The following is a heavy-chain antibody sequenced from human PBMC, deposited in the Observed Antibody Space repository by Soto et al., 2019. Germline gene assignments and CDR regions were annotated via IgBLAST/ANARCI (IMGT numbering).Heavy chain of an antibody. CDR2: IYYSGST. D-gene: IGHD3-22*01. J-gene: IGHJ4*02. CDR1: GGSISSGGYY. V-gene: IGHV4-31*03. CDR3: ASGGDSSGYYFRGYFDY. Sequence: SETLSLTCTVSGGSISSGGYYWSGIRQHPGKGLEWIGYIYYSGSTYYNPSLKSRVTISVDTSKNQFSLKLSSVTAADTAVYYCASGGDSSGYYFRGYFDYWGQGTLVTVSS.